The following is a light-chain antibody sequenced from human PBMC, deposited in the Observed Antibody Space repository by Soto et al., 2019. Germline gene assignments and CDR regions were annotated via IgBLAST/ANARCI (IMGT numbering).Light chain of an antibody. CDR3: SSYTSRSIVV. V-gene: IGLV2-14*01. CDR1: SSDIGGYDY. J-gene: IGLJ2*01. Sequence: QSALTQPASVSGSPGQSITISCTGTSSDIGGYDYVSWYRQHPGKAPKLLIYEVIHRPSGVSNRFSGSKSGNTASLTISGRQADDEADYYCSSYTSRSIVVFGGGTKLTVL. CDR2: EVI.